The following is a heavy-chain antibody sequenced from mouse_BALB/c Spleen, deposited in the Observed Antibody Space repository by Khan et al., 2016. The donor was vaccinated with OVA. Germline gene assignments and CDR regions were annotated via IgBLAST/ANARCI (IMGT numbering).Heavy chain of an antibody. CDR2: VSTGGSYT. J-gene: IGHJ3*01. Sequence: EVELVESGGDLVKPGGSLKISCAASGFTFSTYGMSWVRQTPDKRLEWVATVSTGGSYTYYPDSVKGRFTISRDNAKNTLYLQMSSLKSEDTAMFYCTRLAYYYDSEGFAYWGQGTLVTVSA. CDR1: GFTFSTYG. D-gene: IGHD1-1*01. V-gene: IGHV5-6*01. CDR3: TRLAYYYDSEGFAY.